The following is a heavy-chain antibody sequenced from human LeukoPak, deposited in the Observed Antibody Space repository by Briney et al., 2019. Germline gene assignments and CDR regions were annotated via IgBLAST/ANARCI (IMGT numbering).Heavy chain of an antibody. CDR1: GFIISNYW. D-gene: IGHD3-22*01. V-gene: IGHV3-74*01. J-gene: IGHJ4*02. CDR3: ARAPDISGYYFDY. Sequence: GGSLRLSCAASGFIISNYWMHWVRQAPGKGLVWVSRIKPDGSSTSYADSVKGRFTISRDNAKNTLYLQLNSLRAEDTAVYYCARAPDISGYYFDYWGQGTLVTVSS. CDR2: IKPDGSST.